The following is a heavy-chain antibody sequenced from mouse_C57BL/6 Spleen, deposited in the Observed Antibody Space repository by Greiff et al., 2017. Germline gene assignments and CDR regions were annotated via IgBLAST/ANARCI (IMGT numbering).Heavy chain of an antibody. CDR2: IDPNRGGT. CDR1: GYTFTSYW. J-gene: IGHJ1*03. CDR3: ARSVYSNYGDWYFDV. Sequence: QVQLQQPGAELVKPGASVKLSCKASGYTFTSYWKHWVTQRPGRGLEWIGRIDPNRGGTTYNEQFKSKATLTVDKPSSTAYMQLSSLTSEDSAVYYCARSVYSNYGDWYFDVWGTGTTVTVSS. D-gene: IGHD2-5*01. V-gene: IGHV1-72*01.